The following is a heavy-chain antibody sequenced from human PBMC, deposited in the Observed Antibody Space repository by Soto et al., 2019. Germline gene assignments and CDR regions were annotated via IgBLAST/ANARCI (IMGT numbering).Heavy chain of an antibody. CDR2: ISSSGSTI. CDR1: GFTFSDYY. D-gene: IGHD3-10*01. Sequence: QVQLVESGGGLVKPGGSLRLSCAASGFTFSDYYMSWIRQAPGKGLEWVSYISSSGSTIYYADSVKGRFTISRDNAKNSLYLQVNSLRAEDTAVYDCARDRTAEVRGEDNWFDPWGQGTLVTVSS. CDR3: ARDRTAEVRGEDNWFDP. V-gene: IGHV3-11*01. J-gene: IGHJ5*02.